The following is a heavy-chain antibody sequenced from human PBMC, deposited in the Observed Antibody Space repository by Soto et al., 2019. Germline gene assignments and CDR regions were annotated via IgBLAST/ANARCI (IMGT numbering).Heavy chain of an antibody. CDR3: AGHGIVVVTAIAYNYYYGMDV. J-gene: IGHJ6*02. D-gene: IGHD2-21*02. CDR1: GFTFSSYA. CDR2: ISGSGGST. V-gene: IGHV3-23*01. Sequence: VGSLKLSCAASGFTFSSYAMSWVRQAPGKGLEWVSAISGSGGSTYYADSVKGRFTISRDNSKNTLYLQMNSLRAEDTAVYYCAGHGIVVVTAIAYNYYYGMDVWGQGTTVTVSS.